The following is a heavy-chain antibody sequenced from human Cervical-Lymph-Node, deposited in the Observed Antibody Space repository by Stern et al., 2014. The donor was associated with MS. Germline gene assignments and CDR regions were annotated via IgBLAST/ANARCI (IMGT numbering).Heavy chain of an antibody. V-gene: IGHV4-59*01. CDR2: IYYSGST. CDR3: ARDRDPTGAFDI. Sequence: VQLVEPGPGLVKPSETLSLTCTVSGGSIRRYYWSWIRQPPGKGLAWIGYIYYSGSTNYNPSLKSRVTISVDTSKNQFSLKLSSVTAADTAVYYCARDRDPTGAFDIWGQGTMVTVSS. D-gene: IGHD4-17*01. J-gene: IGHJ3*02. CDR1: GGSIRRYY.